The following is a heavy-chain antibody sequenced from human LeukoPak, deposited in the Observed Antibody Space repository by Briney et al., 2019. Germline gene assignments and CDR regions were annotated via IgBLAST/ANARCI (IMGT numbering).Heavy chain of an antibody. V-gene: IGHV4-59*08. Sequence: PSETLSLTCTVSGGSISSYYWSWIRQPPGKGLEWIGYIYYSGSTNYNPSLKSRVTISVDTSKNQFSLKLSSVTAADTAVYYCARLQLRYFDWSPSDHSFDYWGQGTLVTVSS. CDR3: ARLQLRYFDWSPSDHSFDY. CDR1: GGSISSYY. J-gene: IGHJ4*02. D-gene: IGHD3-9*01. CDR2: IYYSGST.